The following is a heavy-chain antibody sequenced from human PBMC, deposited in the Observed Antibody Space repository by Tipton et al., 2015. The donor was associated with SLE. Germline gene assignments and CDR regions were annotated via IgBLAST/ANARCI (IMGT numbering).Heavy chain of an antibody. Sequence: SLRLSCAASGLTFSSYWMSWVRQAPGKGLEWVANIKQDGSEKYYVDSVKGRFTISRDNAKNSLYLQMNSLRAEDTAVYYCARVRRDYYDSSGPIDSGFDYWGQGTLVTVSS. D-gene: IGHD3-22*01. CDR1: GLTFSSYW. V-gene: IGHV3-7*01. CDR3: ARVRRDYYDSSGPIDSGFDY. CDR2: IKQDGSEK. J-gene: IGHJ4*02.